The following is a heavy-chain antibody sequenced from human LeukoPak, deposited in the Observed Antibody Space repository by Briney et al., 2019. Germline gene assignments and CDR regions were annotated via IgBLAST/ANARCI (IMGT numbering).Heavy chain of an antibody. V-gene: IGHV4-34*01. Sequence: PSETLSLTCAVYGGSFSGYYWGWIRQPPGKGLEWIGSIYYSVSTYDNPSLKSRVTISVDTSKNQFSLKLSSVTAADTAVYYCARVPTVTFFDHWGQGTLVTVSS. D-gene: IGHD4-17*01. CDR3: ARVPTVTFFDH. CDR1: GGSFSGYY. J-gene: IGHJ4*02. CDR2: IYYSVST.